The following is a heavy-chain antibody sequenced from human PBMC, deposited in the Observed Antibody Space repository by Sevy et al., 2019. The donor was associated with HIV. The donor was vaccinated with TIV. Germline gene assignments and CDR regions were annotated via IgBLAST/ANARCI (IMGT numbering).Heavy chain of an antibody. V-gene: IGHV4-39*01. CDR3: SRHYGGTSEY. D-gene: IGHD1-1*01. CDR2: IFYSGTT. CDR1: GGSISHNSFN. J-gene: IGHJ4*02. Sequence: SETLSLTCTVSGGSISHNSFNWGWIRQPPGKGLEWIGSIFYSGTTNYNPSLKSRVTISVDTSKNQFSLKLTSVSAADTAVYYCSRHYGGTSEYWGQGALVTVSS.